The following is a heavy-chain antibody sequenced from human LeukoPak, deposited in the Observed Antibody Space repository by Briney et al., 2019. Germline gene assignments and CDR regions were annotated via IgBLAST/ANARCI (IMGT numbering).Heavy chain of an antibody. Sequence: PGGPLRLSCAASGFTFSSYSMNWVRQAPGKGLEWVSAIISSSSNIYYADSVKGRFTISRENAKNSLFLQMNSLRAEDTAVYYCAKKRITGEDRGNHLDYWGQGTLVTVRS. V-gene: IGHV3-21*01. J-gene: IGHJ4*02. CDR2: IISSSSNI. CDR1: GFTFSSYS. D-gene: IGHD1-14*01. CDR3: AKKRITGEDRGNHLDY.